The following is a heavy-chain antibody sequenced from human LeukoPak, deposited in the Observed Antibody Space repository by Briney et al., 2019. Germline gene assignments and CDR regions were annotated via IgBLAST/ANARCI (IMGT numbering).Heavy chain of an antibody. Sequence: SETLSLTCAVYGESFSGYYWSWTRQPPGKGLEWIGEISHSGSTNYNPSLKSRVTISVDTSKNQFSLKLSSVTAADTAVYYCARGQNWGSYFDYWGQGTLVTVSS. D-gene: IGHD7-27*01. CDR2: ISHSGST. V-gene: IGHV4-34*01. CDR3: ARGQNWGSYFDY. CDR1: GESFSGYY. J-gene: IGHJ4*02.